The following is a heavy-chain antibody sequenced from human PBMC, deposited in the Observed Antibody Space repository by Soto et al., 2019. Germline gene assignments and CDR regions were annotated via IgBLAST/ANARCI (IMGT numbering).Heavy chain of an antibody. CDR3: ASGGSSLTFDS. Sequence: EVQLVESGGGLVQPGGSLRLSCAASGFTFRSYALQWVRQAPGKGLVWVSWINSDGSSTSYADSVKGRFTISSDNAKNTLYLQMNRMRAEDTAVYFCASGGSSLTFDSWGQGTLVIVSS. J-gene: IGHJ4*02. D-gene: IGHD6-6*01. CDR2: INSDGSST. CDR1: GFTFRSYA. V-gene: IGHV3-74*01.